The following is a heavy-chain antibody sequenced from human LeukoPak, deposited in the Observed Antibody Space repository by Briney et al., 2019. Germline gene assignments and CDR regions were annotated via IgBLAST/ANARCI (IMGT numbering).Heavy chain of an antibody. J-gene: IGHJ6*03. CDR3: ARGGQDMDV. V-gene: IGHV4-34*01. CDR1: GGSFSGYY. Sequence: PSETLSLTCAVYGGSFSGYYWSWIRQPPGKGLEWIGEINHSGSTNYNPSLKSRVTISVDTSKNQFSLKLSSVTAADPAVYYCARGGQDMDVCGKGTTVTVSS. CDR2: INHSGST.